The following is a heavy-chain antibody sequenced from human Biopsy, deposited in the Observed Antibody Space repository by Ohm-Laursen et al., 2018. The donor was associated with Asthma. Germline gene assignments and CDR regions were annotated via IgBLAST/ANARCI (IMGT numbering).Heavy chain of an antibody. Sequence: SLRLSCAAFGFVFSQCGMHWVRQGPGKGLEWVAFLSYDGSNKYYGDSVKGRFTISRDNSKNTLYLQMDSLRAEDTAVYYCARDVMEWYLPAFDFWGQGTLVTVSS. V-gene: IGHV3-30*03. CDR1: GFVFSQCG. J-gene: IGHJ4*02. CDR3: ARDVMEWYLPAFDF. D-gene: IGHD3-3*01. CDR2: LSYDGSNK.